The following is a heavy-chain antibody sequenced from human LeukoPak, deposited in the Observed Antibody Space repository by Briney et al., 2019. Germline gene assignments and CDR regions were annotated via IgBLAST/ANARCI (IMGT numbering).Heavy chain of an antibody. CDR3: AKDSYYDILTGYYTL. J-gene: IGHJ4*02. V-gene: IGHV3-9*01. CDR2: ISWNSGSI. CDR1: GFTFDDYA. D-gene: IGHD3-9*01. Sequence: PGGSLRLSCAASGFTFDDYAMHWVRQAPGKGLEWVSGISWNSGSIGYADSVKGRFTISRDNAKNSLYPQMNSLRAEDTALYYCAKDSYYDILTGYYTLWGQGTLVTVSS.